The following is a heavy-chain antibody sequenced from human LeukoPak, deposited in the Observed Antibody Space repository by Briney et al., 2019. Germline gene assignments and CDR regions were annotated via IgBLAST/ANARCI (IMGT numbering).Heavy chain of an antibody. J-gene: IGHJ5*02. Sequence: SETLSLTCTVSGGYIRSDNHYLAWIRQPPGQRLEWIGSVYYSGSTYYNPSLKSRVTISADTSKSQFSLIVSSVTAADTAVYYCARHPVGATSNWFDPWGQGTLLTVSS. D-gene: IGHD1-26*01. V-gene: IGHV4-39*01. CDR3: ARHPVGATSNWFDP. CDR2: VYYSGST. CDR1: GGYIRSDNHY.